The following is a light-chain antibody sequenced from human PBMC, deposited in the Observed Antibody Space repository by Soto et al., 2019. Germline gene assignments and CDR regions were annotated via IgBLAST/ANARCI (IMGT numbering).Light chain of an antibody. CDR3: QSYDXXXSGPRV. CDR1: SSNIGAGYD. CDR2: GNS. V-gene: IGLV1-40*01. J-gene: IGLJ2*01. Sequence: QSVLTQPPSVSGAPGQRVTISCTGSSSNIGAGYDVHWYQQLPGTAPKLLIYGNSNRPSGVPDRFSGSKSGTSASLAITGLQAEDXADXXXQSYDXXXSGPRVFGGGTKLTVL.